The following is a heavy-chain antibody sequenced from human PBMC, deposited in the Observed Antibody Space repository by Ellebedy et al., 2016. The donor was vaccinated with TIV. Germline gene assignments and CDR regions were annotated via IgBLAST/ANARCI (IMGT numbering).Heavy chain of an antibody. D-gene: IGHD4-17*01. CDR3: ARDMSYGDYNY. Sequence: PGGSLRLSCAASGFTVGRNYMSWVRQAPGKGLGWVSVIYSGGSTYYADSVKGRFTISRDNSKNTLYLQINSLRAEETAVYYCARDMSYGDYNYWGQGTLVTVSS. V-gene: IGHV3-53*01. CDR2: IYSGGST. J-gene: IGHJ4*02. CDR1: GFTVGRNY.